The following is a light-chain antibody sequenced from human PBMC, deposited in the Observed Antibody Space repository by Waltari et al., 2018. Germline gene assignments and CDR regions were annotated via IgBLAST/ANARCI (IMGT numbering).Light chain of an antibody. CDR2: DDS. CDR1: HIGGKS. Sequence: SYVLTQSPSVSVAPGQTATITCGGNHIGGKSVHWYQQRPGQAPILVIYDDSARPSASPDGFSGSNSEDTTTLTIGSVEAGDEAAYFCQVWDSNNDHQIFGGGTKLTVL. J-gene: IGLJ2*01. V-gene: IGLV3-21*02. CDR3: QVWDSNNDHQI.